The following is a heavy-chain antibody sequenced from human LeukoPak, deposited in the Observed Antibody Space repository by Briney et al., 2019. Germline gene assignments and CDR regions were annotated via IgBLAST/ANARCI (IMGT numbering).Heavy chain of an antibody. CDR1: GFTFSSYG. J-gene: IGHJ3*02. D-gene: IGHD3-3*01. CDR2: IRYDGSNK. V-gene: IGHV3-30*02. Sequence: GGSLRLSCAASGFTFSSYGMHWVRQAPGKGLEWVAFIRYDGSNKYYADSVKGRFAISRDNSKNTLYLQMNSLRAEDTAVYCCAKDGITIFGVVTKPFDIWGQGTMVTVSS. CDR3: AKDGITIFGVVTKPFDI.